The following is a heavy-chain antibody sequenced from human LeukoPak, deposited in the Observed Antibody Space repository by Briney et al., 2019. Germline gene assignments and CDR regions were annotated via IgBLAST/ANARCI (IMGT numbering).Heavy chain of an antibody. D-gene: IGHD4-17*01. CDR3: ARADRSYANWFDP. J-gene: IGHJ5*02. CDR1: GYTFTGYY. Sequence: ASVKVSCKASGYTFTGYYMHWVRQAPGQGLEWMGGIIPIFGTANYAQKFQGRVTITTDESTSTAYMELSSLRSEDTAVYYCARADRSYANWFDPWGQGTLVTVSS. V-gene: IGHV1-69*05. CDR2: IIPIFGTA.